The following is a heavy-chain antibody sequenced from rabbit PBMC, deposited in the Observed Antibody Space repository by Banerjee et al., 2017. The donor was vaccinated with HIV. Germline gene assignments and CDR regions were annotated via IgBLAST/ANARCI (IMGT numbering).Heavy chain of an antibody. CDR1: GIDFSSYG. D-gene: IGHD4-1*01. CDR3: ARDLAGVIGWNFGL. J-gene: IGHJ4*01. V-gene: IGHV1S45*01. Sequence: QEQLVESGGGLVTLGGSLKLSCKASGIDFSSYGISWVRQAPGKGLEWIGCIGTGSGSTYYASWAKGRFTISKASWTTVTLQMTSLTAADTASYFCARDLAGVIGWNFGLWGPGTLVTVS. CDR2: IGTGSGST.